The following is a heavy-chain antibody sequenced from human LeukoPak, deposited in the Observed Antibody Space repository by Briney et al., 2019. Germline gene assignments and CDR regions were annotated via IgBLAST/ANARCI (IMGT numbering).Heavy chain of an antibody. Sequence: GGSLRLSCAASGFTFRSYSMNWVRQAPGKGLDWISYITSSSSSIFYADSVKGRFTISRDNAKNMLYLQVNSLRAEDTAVYYCARDTPRVRPTFGGVHAIPQQYWGQGTLVTVSS. CDR3: ARDTPRVRPTFGGVHAIPQQY. CDR2: ITSSSSSI. J-gene: IGHJ4*02. CDR1: GFTFRSYS. D-gene: IGHD3-16*01. V-gene: IGHV3-48*04.